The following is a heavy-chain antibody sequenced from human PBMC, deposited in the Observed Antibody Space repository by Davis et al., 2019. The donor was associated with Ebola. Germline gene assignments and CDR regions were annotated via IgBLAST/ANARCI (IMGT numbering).Heavy chain of an antibody. V-gene: IGHV1-69*10. J-gene: IGHJ4*02. CDR2: IIPILGLA. CDR3: ARGGYCGSTSCHGILDS. D-gene: IGHD2-2*03. Sequence: SVKVSCKASGGSFNNFAFSWVRQVPGQGLEWMGGIIPILGLANYPQKFQGRVTITADESTNTVYMEMRSLRSDDTAVYFCARGGYCGSTSCHGILDSWGQGTLVTVSS. CDR1: GGSFNNFA.